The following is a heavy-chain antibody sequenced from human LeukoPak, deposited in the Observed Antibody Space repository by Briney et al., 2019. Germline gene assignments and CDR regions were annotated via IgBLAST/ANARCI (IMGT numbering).Heavy chain of an antibody. CDR2: ISGYNGNT. V-gene: IGHV1-18*01. J-gene: IGHJ3*02. D-gene: IGHD4-17*01. CDR3: ARVFDFGDNGGDAFDT. CDR1: GYRFNAYG. Sequence: GASVKVSCKTSGYRFNAYGISWVRQAPGQGLEWMGWISGYNGNTNYGEKVQGRLTMTLDTSTTTAYMELSGLRSDDTAVYYCARVFDFGDNGGDAFDTWGQGTLVTVSS.